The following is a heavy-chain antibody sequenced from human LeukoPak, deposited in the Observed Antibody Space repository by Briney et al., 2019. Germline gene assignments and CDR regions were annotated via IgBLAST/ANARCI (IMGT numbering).Heavy chain of an antibody. Sequence: ASVKVSCKASGYTFTSYGISWVRQAPGQGLEWVGWISAYNGNTNYAQKLQGRVTITADKSTSTAYMELSSPRSEDTAVYYCARDRADYSSSDYWGQGTLVTVSS. CDR2: ISAYNGNT. CDR3: ARDRADYSSSDY. D-gene: IGHD6-6*01. V-gene: IGHV1-18*01. CDR1: GYTFTSYG. J-gene: IGHJ4*02.